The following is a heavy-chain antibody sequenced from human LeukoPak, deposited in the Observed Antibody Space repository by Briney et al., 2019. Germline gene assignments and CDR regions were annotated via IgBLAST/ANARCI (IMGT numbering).Heavy chain of an antibody. V-gene: IGHV4-34*01. CDR3: ARAGCSGGNCYLQYNWFDP. D-gene: IGHD2-15*01. Sequence: SETLSLTCAVYGESFSGYYWSWIRQPPGKGLEWIGEINHSGSTNYNPSLKSRVTISVDTSKNQFSLKLSSVTAADTAVYYCARAGCSGGNCYLQYNWFDPWGQGTLVTVSS. J-gene: IGHJ5*02. CDR1: GESFSGYY. CDR2: INHSGST.